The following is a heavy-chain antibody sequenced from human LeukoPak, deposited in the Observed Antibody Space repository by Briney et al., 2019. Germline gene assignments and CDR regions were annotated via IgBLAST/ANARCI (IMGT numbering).Heavy chain of an antibody. V-gene: IGHV1-69*01. J-gene: IGHJ4*02. CDR2: IIPIFGTA. Sequence: SVKVSCKASGGTFSSYAISWVRQAPGQGLEWMGGIIPIFGTANYAQKFQGRVTITADESTSTAYMELSSLRSEDTAVYYCARDGPDYGDYINFDYWGQGTLVTVSS. CDR1: GGTFSSYA. CDR3: ARDGPDYGDYINFDY. D-gene: IGHD4-17*01.